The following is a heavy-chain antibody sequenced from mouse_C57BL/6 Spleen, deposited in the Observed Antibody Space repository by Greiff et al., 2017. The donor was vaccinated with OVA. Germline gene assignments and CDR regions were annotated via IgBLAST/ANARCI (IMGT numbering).Heavy chain of an antibody. V-gene: IGHV1-26*01. CDR3: ARDSSGYVDY. D-gene: IGHD3-2*02. CDR2: INPNNGGT. J-gene: IGHJ2*01. CDR1: GYTFTDYY. Sequence: VQLQQSGPELVKPGASVKISCKASGYTFTDYYMNWVKQSHGKSLEWIGDINPNNGGTSYNQKVKGKATLTVDKSSSTAYMELRSLTSEDSAVYYCARDSSGYVDYWGQGTTLTVSS.